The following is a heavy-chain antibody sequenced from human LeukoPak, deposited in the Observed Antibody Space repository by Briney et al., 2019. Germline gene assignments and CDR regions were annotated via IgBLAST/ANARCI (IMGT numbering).Heavy chain of an antibody. V-gene: IGHV4-59*01. J-gene: IGHJ5*02. Sequence: NTSETLSLTCTVSGGSISDYYWSWIRQPPGKRLEWIGYIHHSGSSDFNPYLKRRVSMSLDTSKNQFSLKLSSVTAADTAVYYCARVLGIAAAGRKGNWFDPWGQGTLVTVSS. CDR1: GGSISDYY. CDR2: IHHSGSS. D-gene: IGHD6-13*01. CDR3: ARVLGIAAAGRKGNWFDP.